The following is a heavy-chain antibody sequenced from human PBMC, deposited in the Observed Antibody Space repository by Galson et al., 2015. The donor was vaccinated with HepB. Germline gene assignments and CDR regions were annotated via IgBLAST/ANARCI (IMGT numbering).Heavy chain of an antibody. CDR2: ISPILGIA. CDR1: GSTFSSYA. CDR3: ASVRHYSDSSGYYGWVDP. V-gene: IGHV1-69*04. J-gene: IGHJ5*02. D-gene: IGHD3-22*01. Sequence: SVKVSCKASGSTFSSYAISWVRQAPGQGLEWMGRISPILGIANYAQKFQGRVTITADKSTSTAYVELSSLRSEDTAVYYCASVRHYSDSSGYYGWVDPCGQGTLVTVSS.